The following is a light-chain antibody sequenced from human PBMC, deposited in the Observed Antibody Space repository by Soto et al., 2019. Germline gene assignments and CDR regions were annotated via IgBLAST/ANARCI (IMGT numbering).Light chain of an antibody. Sequence: DIQMTQSPSSLSASVGDRVTITCRASQGIRNDLGWYQQKPGKAPKLLIYTVSSLHSGGPSRFSGSGSGTTFTLKIRSLQPEDFATYSCLPPNSYPYTFGQGTKLEIK. V-gene: IGKV1-17*01. CDR2: TVS. CDR1: QGIRND. J-gene: IGKJ2*01. CDR3: LPPNSYPYT.